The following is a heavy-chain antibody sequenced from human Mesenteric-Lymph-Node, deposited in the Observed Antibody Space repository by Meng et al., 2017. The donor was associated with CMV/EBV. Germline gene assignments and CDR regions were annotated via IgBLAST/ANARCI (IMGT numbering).Heavy chain of an antibody. D-gene: IGHD1-20*01. CDR1: GFGFSNYA. V-gene: IGHV3-30*04. CDR2: ITYDGSEK. Sequence: GGSLRLSCAASGFGFSNYAMQWVRQAPGKGLQWVAVITYDGSEKYYSGSVRGRFTISRDNSKSTLYLHMNSLRAEDTAMYYCAKRVTGAFYGLDVWGQGTTVTVSS. J-gene: IGHJ6*02. CDR3: AKRVTGAFYGLDV.